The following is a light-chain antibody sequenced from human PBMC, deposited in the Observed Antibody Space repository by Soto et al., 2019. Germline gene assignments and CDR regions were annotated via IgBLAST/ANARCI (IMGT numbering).Light chain of an antibody. J-gene: IGKJ2*01. CDR2: AAS. CDR1: QNIRTY. Sequence: DIQMTQSPSSLSASVGDIVTITCRASQNIRTYLNWYQQRPGKAPKFLIYAASSFQDGVPSRFSGIESGTDFTLTISSLQPEDAATYYCQQSYSDPLTFGQGTKLDIK. CDR3: QQSYSDPLT. V-gene: IGKV1-39*01.